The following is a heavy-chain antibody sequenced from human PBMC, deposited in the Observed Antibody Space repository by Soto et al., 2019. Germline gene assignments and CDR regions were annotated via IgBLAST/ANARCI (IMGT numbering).Heavy chain of an antibody. CDR3: ARGDTPMITGMDSFDI. CDR2: IKQDGTEK. D-gene: IGHD5-18*01. J-gene: IGHJ3*02. V-gene: IGHV3-7*01. Sequence: LRLSCAASGFTFSRYWMNWVRQAPGKGLEWVANIKQDGTEKNYVDSVKGRFTISRDNARKSLYLQMDSLRAEDTAVYFSARGDTPMITGMDSFDIWGQGTMVTVSS. CDR1: GFTFSRYW.